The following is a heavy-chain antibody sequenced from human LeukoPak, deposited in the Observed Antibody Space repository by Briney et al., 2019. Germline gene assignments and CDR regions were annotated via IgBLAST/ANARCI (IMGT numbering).Heavy chain of an antibody. CDR2: IYYSGST. Sequence: SETLSLTCTVSGGSISSSSYYWGWIRQPPGKGLEWIGSIYYSGSTYYNPSLKSRVTISVDTSKNQFFLKLSSVTAADTAVYYCARHRIVVVPAASGAFDIWGQGTMVTVSS. J-gene: IGHJ3*02. CDR1: GGSISSSSYY. V-gene: IGHV4-39*01. D-gene: IGHD2-2*01. CDR3: ARHRIVVVPAASGAFDI.